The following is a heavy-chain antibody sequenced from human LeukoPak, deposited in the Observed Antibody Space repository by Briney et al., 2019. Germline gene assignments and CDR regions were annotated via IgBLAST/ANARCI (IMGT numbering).Heavy chain of an antibody. J-gene: IGHJ4*02. V-gene: IGHV1-46*01. CDR2: INPSGGCT. D-gene: IGHD5-18*01. CDR3: ARTWIQLWPGTADY. CDR1: RYTLTIFY. Sequence: ASVTVSSKASRYTLTIFYTHWVRQAPGQGLEWMGVINPSGGCTTYAQKFQGRVTTSRDTSTSTVYMELSSLRSEDTAVYYCARTWIQLWPGTADYWGQGTLVTVSS.